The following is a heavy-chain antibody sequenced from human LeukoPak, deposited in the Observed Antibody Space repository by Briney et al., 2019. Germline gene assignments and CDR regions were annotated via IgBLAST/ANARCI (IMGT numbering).Heavy chain of an antibody. D-gene: IGHD6-19*01. CDR1: GDSVSSNSGA. Sequence: SPSRSLSCAISGDSVSSNSGAWNWIRQSPARGLEWVGRTYYRCRWYNEDAVSVKSRISINPDTSKNQFSLQLKSVTPEDTAVYYCARGGTSSGPGFDYWGQGTPVIVSA. V-gene: IGHV6-1*01. CDR3: ARGGTSSGPGFDY. CDR2: TYYRCRWYN. J-gene: IGHJ4*02.